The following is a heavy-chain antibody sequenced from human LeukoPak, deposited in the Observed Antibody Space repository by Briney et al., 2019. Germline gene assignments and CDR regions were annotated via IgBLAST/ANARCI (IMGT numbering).Heavy chain of an antibody. V-gene: IGHV1-18*01. Sequence: GASVKVSCKASGYTFTSYGISWVRQAPGQGLEWMGWISAYNGNTNYAQKLQGRVTMTTDTSTSTAYMELSSLRSEDTAVYYCARGGYGGSYYYYYYMDVWGKGTTVTISS. CDR3: ARGGYGGSYYYYYYMDV. D-gene: IGHD4-23*01. CDR2: ISAYNGNT. J-gene: IGHJ6*03. CDR1: GYTFTSYG.